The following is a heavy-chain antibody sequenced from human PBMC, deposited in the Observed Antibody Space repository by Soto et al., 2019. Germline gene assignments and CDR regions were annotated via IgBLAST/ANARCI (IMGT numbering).Heavy chain of an antibody. D-gene: IGHD4-17*01. Sequence: QVQLQESGPGLVNPSGTLSLTCAVSGGSLSSSSWWSWVRQPPGKALEWLGEIYYSGSTKYNPSLNSRVTISADQSKNDFSLRPSSVTAADTAVYYCVHHGGDPYYHDFWGQGMLVTVSS. CDR2: IYYSGST. V-gene: IGHV4-4*02. CDR1: GGSLSSSSW. J-gene: IGHJ4*02. CDR3: VHHGGDPYYHDF.